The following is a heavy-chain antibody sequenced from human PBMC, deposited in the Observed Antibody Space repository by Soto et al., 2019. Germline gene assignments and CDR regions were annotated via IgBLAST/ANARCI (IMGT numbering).Heavy chain of an antibody. CDR3: ASRGGYYPYDAFDI. D-gene: IGHD3-22*01. CDR1: GGSISSGDYY. Sequence: SETLSLTCTVSGGSISSGDYYWNWIRQPPGKGLEWIGYIYYSGSTHYNPSLESRVTISVDTSKTQFSLKLRSMTAADTAVYYCASRGGYYPYDAFDIWGQGTMVTVSS. J-gene: IGHJ3*02. CDR2: IYYSGST. V-gene: IGHV4-30-4*01.